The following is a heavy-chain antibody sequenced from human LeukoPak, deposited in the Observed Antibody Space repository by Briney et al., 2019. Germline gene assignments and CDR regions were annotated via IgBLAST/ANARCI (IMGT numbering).Heavy chain of an antibody. J-gene: IGHJ4*02. CDR1: GFAFNVFG. CDR3: ARKLMSSRRFEY. Sequence: EGSLRLSCEGSGFAFNVFGMHWIRQAPGKGLEWVAFIKADGVFTNYAEAVKGRFTISRDNSDNTVFLQMESVRPDDTAVYYCARKLMSSRRFEYWGQGTLVTVSS. V-gene: IGHV3-30*02. D-gene: IGHD2-8*01. CDR2: IKADGVFT.